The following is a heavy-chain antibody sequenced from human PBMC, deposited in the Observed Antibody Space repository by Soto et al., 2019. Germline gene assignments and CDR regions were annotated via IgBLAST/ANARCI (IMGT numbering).Heavy chain of an antibody. CDR1: GGTFSSYA. CDR3: ARVSAIPEGAFDI. Sequence: SVKVSCKASGGTFSSYAISWVRQAPGQGLEWMGGIIPIFGTANYAQKFQGRVTITADESTSTAYMELSSLRSEDTAVYYCARVSAIPEGAFDIWGQGTMVTVSS. D-gene: IGHD2-21*01. CDR2: IIPIFGTA. J-gene: IGHJ3*02. V-gene: IGHV1-69*13.